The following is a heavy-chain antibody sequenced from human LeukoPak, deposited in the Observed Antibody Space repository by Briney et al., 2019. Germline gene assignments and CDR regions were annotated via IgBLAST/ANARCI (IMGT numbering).Heavy chain of an antibody. J-gene: IGHJ4*02. V-gene: IGHV1-46*01. CDR3: ARRSSWFSLNY. CDR2: IIPSGGDT. D-gene: IGHD6-13*01. CDR1: GYTFTSYY. Sequence: ASVKVSCKASGYTFTSYYIHWVRQAPAQGLEWMGVIIPSGGDTTYAQKFQGRVTMTRDTSTSTVYLELSSLRSDDTAVYFCARRSSWFSLNYWGQGTLVTVSS.